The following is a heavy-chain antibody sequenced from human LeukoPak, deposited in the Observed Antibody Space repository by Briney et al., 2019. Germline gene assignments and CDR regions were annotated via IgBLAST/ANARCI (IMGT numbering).Heavy chain of an antibody. D-gene: IGHD3-10*01. CDR3: ARDWGLIIQGRVVRGILGY. J-gene: IGHJ4*01. V-gene: IGHV4-39*07. Sequence: SETLSLTCTVSGGSISSSSYYWGWIRQPPGKGLEWIGSIYYSGSTYYNPSLKSRVTISVDTSKNQFSLKLSSVTAADTAVYYCARDWGLIIQGRVVRGILGYWGQGTLVTVSS. CDR2: IYYSGST. CDR1: GGSISSSSYY.